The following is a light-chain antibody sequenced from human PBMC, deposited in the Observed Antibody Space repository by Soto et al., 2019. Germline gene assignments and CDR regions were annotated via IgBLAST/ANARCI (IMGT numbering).Light chain of an antibody. J-gene: IGKJ4*01. Sequence: AIQMTQSPSPLSASVGDRVNITCRASQGIGNDLGWYQQKPRKAPKVLIYAASSLQSGVPSRFSGSGSGTHFTLTISSLQPEDFATYYCLQDNNFPPTFGGGTKVDIK. CDR3: LQDNNFPPT. CDR1: QGIGND. V-gene: IGKV1-6*01. CDR2: AAS.